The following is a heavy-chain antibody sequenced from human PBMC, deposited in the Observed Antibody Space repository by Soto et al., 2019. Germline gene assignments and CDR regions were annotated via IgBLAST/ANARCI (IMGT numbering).Heavy chain of an antibody. Sequence: PPETLSPTCTVSGGSINNDNYYWSRIRQSPGKGLEWIAYIDDRGSTHYNPTLKTRLTISVEPAKTQCTLKLSSVTTAPTVVYYCARTASPAPFYGASADFGRWGQGALVTVSS. CDR2: IDDRGST. V-gene: IGHV4-30-4*02. D-gene: IGHD3-10*01. CDR3: ARTASPAPFYGASADFGR. J-gene: IGHJ4*01. CDR1: GGSINNDNYY.